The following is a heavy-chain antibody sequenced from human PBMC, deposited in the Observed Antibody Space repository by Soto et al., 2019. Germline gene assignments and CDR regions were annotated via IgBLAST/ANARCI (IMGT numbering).Heavy chain of an antibody. Sequence: GGSLRLSGAASGFTPTTTPLSWVRQPPGEGLGWVATVSGTASRAYYVDSVKGRFFISRDKSKNTVTLQMNNLTVDDTAVYYYATSFRYFDNWGQGTRVTVSS. V-gene: IGHV3-23*01. J-gene: IGHJ4*02. CDR3: ATSFRYFDN. CDR1: GFTPTTTP. CDR2: VSGTASRA. D-gene: IGHD3-9*01.